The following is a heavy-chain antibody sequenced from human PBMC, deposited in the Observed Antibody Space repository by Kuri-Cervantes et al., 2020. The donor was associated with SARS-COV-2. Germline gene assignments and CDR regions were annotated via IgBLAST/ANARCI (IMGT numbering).Heavy chain of an antibody. CDR1: GXXXSRGYX. J-gene: IGHJ1*01. CDR3: AXXEYGLVPAXXKAQYFQH. CDR2: IXSSGST. V-gene: IGHV4-38-2*02. D-gene: IGHD2-2*01. Sequence: TVSGXXXSRGYXWGWIRQPPGKGLEXIGSIXSSGSTXXNPSLQSRXXISVDTSKNQFSXXLXSVTAXDTAXXYCAXXEYGLVPAXXKAQYFQHWGQGTLVTVSS.